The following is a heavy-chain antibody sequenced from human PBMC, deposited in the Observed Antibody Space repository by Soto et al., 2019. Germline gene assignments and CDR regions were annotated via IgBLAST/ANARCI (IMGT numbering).Heavy chain of an antibody. CDR1: GFTFSSYA. V-gene: IGHV3-23*01. CDR2: ISGGGDTT. Sequence: EVQLLESGGGLIQPGWSLRLSCTASGFTFSSYAMSWVRQAPGKGLEWVSSISGGGDTTNYADSVKGRFTISRDNSKSTPFLQMNSLRAEDTAIYYCAKVVCTSNCNNYWGQGTLVTVSS. D-gene: IGHD2-8*01. CDR3: AKVVCTSNCNNY. J-gene: IGHJ4*02.